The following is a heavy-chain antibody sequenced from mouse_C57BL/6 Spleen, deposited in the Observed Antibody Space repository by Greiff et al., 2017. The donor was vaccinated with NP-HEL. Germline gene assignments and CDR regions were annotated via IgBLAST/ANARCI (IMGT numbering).Heavy chain of an antibody. D-gene: IGHD2-3*01. V-gene: IGHV1-82*01. CDR3: ARDGGRGGAWFAY. CDR2: IYPGDGDT. Sequence: QVQLQQSGPELVKPGASVKISCKASGYAFSSSWMNWVKQRPGKGLEWIGRIYPGDGDTNYNGKFKGKATLTADKSSSTAYMQLSSLTSEDSAVYFCARDGGRGGAWFAYWGQGTLVTVSA. J-gene: IGHJ3*01. CDR1: GYAFSSSW.